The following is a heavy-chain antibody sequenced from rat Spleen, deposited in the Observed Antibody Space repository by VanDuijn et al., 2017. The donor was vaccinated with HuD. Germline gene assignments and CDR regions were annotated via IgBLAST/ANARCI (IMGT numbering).Heavy chain of an antibody. D-gene: IGHD3-4*01. CDR2: ISYDGTAT. CDR3: ARHSQLYWTHFFDY. J-gene: IGHJ2*01. V-gene: IGHV5-22*01. CDR1: GFTFSDYY. Sequence: EVQLVESDGGLVQPGRSLKLSCAASGFTFSDYYMAWVRQAPTKGLEWVASISYDGTATYYRDSVKGRFTLSRDNAKSTLYLQMNSLRSEDTATYYCARHSQLYWTHFFDYWGQGVMVTVSS.